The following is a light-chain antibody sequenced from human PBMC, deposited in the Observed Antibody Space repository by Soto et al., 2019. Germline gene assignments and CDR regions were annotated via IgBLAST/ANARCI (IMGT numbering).Light chain of an antibody. V-gene: IGKV3-15*01. Sequence: EILLTQSPATLSSFPGDRVTLSCRASQYINAIFGWDQHRPGPAPTLLLYQTSTRATGIPARFSGSGSGTEFTLTISSLQSEDFAVYYCQQYNNWPPITFGQGTRLEI. CDR3: QQYNNWPPIT. J-gene: IGKJ5*01. CDR1: QYINAI. CDR2: QTS.